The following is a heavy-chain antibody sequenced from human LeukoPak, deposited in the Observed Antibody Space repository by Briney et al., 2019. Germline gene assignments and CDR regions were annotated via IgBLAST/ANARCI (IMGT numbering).Heavy chain of an antibody. Sequence: ASVKVSCKASGYTFTSYDINWVRQATGQGLEWMGWMNPNSGNTGYAQKLQGRVTITRNTSISTAYMELSSLRSEDTAVYYCARGLRGYDYYYYYYYYMDVWGKGTTVTVSS. CDR3: ARGLRGYDYYYYYYYYMDV. V-gene: IGHV1-8*03. CDR2: MNPNSGNT. CDR1: GYTFTSYD. J-gene: IGHJ6*03. D-gene: IGHD5-12*01.